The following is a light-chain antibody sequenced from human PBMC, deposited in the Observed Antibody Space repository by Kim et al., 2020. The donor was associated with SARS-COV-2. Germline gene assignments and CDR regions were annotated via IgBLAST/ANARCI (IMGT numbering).Light chain of an antibody. Sequence: GQSVTISCSGTTSTIGTNYVYWYQQLPGTAPKLLIFRNDLRPSGVPDRFSGSKSGTSASLAVSGLRPEDEADYYCAVWDDSLSGPVFGGGTQLTVL. CDR3: AVWDDSLSGPV. V-gene: IGLV1-47*01. J-gene: IGLJ3*02. CDR2: RND. CDR1: TSTIGTNY.